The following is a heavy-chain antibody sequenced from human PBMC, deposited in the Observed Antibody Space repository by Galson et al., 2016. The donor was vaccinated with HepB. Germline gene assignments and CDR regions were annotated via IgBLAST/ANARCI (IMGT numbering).Heavy chain of an antibody. Sequence: LRLSCAASGFTFSSYAMSWVRPAPGKGLEWVSGISVSGRSTYYADSMKGRFTISRDNYKNTLYLQMKSLRAEDTAVYYCAKEQGRRITIFGVVTSGGALDYWGQGALVTVSS. V-gene: IGHV3-23*01. J-gene: IGHJ4*02. CDR1: GFTFSSYA. CDR2: ISVSGRST. CDR3: AKEQGRRITIFGVVTSGGALDY. D-gene: IGHD3-3*01.